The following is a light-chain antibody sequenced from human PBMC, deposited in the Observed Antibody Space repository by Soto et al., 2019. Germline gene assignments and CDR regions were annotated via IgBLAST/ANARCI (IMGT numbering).Light chain of an antibody. CDR2: DSS. J-gene: IGKJ4*01. CDR3: QQTYSNFVT. CDR1: QTISTY. V-gene: IGKV1-39*01. Sequence: DIQMTQSQSSLSASVGDTVTITCRSRQTISTYLHLFQQKPGKAPNRLIYDSSTLQPGVPSRFSGSGSGTDFTLTISSLQPEDFGTYYCQQTYSNFVTFGGGTKVEMK.